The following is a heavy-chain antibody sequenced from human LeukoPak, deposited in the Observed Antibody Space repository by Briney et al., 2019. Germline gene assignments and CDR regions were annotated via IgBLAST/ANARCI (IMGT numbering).Heavy chain of an antibody. J-gene: IGHJ6*03. D-gene: IGHD3-22*01. CDR3: ARTDSSGYWEGYYYMDV. CDR2: INSDGSST. V-gene: IGHV3-74*01. Sequence: GGSLRLSCAASGFTFSSYWMHWVRQAPGKGLVWVSRINSDGSSTSYADSVKGRFTISRDNAKNTLYLQMNSLRAEDTAVYYCARTDSSGYWEGYYYMDVWGKGTTVTVSS. CDR1: GFTFSSYW.